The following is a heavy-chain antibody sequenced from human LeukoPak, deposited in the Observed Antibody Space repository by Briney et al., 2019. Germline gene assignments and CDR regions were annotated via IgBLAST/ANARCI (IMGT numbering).Heavy chain of an antibody. CDR1: GFTFDDYG. D-gene: IGHD6-19*01. Sequence: PGGSLRLSCAASGFTFDDYGMSWVRQAPGKGLEWASGINWNGGSTGYADSVKGRFTISRDNAKNSLYLQMNSLRAEDTALYYCARWLVGTVAGKNYFDYWGQGTLVTVSS. CDR3: ARWLVGTVAGKNYFDY. CDR2: INWNGGST. V-gene: IGHV3-20*04. J-gene: IGHJ4*02.